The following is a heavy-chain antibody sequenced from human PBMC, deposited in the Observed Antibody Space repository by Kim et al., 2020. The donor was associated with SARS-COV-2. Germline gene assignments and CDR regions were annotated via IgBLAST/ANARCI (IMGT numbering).Heavy chain of an antibody. CDR2: IYYSGST. Sequence: SETLSLTCTVSGGSISSGGYYWSWIRQHPGKGLEWIGYIYYSGSTYYNPSLKSRVTISVDTSKNQFSLKLSSVTAADTAVYYCARGNYYGSGSYYNDFDYWGQGTLVTVSS. V-gene: IGHV4-31*03. J-gene: IGHJ4*02. CDR3: ARGNYYGSGSYYNDFDY. CDR1: GGSISSGGYY. D-gene: IGHD3-10*01.